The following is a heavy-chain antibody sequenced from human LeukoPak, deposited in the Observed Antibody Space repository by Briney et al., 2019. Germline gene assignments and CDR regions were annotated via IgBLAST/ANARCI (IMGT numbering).Heavy chain of an antibody. V-gene: IGHV4-38-2*02. J-gene: IGHJ3*02. CDR2: IYYSGST. CDR3: ARVDSSGWYRVGAFDI. D-gene: IGHD6-19*01. CDR1: GYSMSSGYY. Sequence: SETLSLTCTVSGYSMSSGYYWGWIRQPPGKGLEWIGSIYYSGSTYYNPSLKSRVTISVDTSKNQFSLKLSSVTAADTAVYYCARVDSSGWYRVGAFDIWGQGTMVTVSS.